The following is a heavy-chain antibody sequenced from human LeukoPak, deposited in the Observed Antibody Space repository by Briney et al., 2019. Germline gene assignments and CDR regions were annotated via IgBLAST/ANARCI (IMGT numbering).Heavy chain of an antibody. CDR1: GFTFSSYW. V-gene: IGHV3-7*01. CDR3: ARDSRWRGYQSFDY. Sequence: GGSLRLSCAASGFTFSSYWMSWVRQAPGKGLEWVANIKQDGSEKYYVDSVKGRFTISRDNAKNSLYLQMNSLRAEDTTVYYCARDSRWRGYQSFDYWDQGTLVTVSS. J-gene: IGHJ4*02. CDR2: IKQDGSEK. D-gene: IGHD2-2*01.